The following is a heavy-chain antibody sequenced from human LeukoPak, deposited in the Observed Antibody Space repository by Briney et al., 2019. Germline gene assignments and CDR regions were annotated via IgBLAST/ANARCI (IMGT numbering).Heavy chain of an antibody. Sequence: SETLSLTCTVSGGSISSYYWSWIRQPPGKGLEWIGYIYYSGSTNYNPSLKSRVTISVDTSKNQFSLKLSSVTAADTAVYHCARDRDIPPGYFDYWGQGTLVTVSS. J-gene: IGHJ4*02. CDR3: ARDRDIPPGYFDY. V-gene: IGHV4-59*01. CDR1: GGSISSYY. CDR2: IYYSGST. D-gene: IGHD2-2*02.